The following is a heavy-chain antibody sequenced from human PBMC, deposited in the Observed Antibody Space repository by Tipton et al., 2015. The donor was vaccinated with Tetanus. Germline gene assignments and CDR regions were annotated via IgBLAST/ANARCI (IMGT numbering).Heavy chain of an antibody. J-gene: IGHJ5*02. CDR2: MSHNGRT. CDR1: GDSISSDSFF. CDR3: ARDRGFTTYNYFDP. V-gene: IGHV4-39*07. Sequence: TLSLTCSVSGDSISSDSFFWGWIRQPPGKGLEWIASMSHNGRTHYNPSLKSRVTMSIDTSKNQFSLNLRSVTAADTAVYYCARDRGFTTYNYFDPWGQGTLVTVSS. D-gene: IGHD5-24*01.